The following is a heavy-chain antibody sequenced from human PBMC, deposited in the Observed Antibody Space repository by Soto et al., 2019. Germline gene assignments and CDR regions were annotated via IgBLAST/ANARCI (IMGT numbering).Heavy chain of an antibody. CDR3: GKVSTYYYDSTFDY. CDR2: ISYDGNYK. V-gene: IGHV3-30*18. CDR1: GFTFGSYC. D-gene: IGHD3-22*01. J-gene: IGHJ4*02. Sequence: GGSLRLSCVASGFTFGSYCMHWVRQAPGKGLEWVAIISYDGNYKHHADSVKGRFTISRDNSKNTLYLQMNSLRAEDTAVYYCGKVSTYYYDSTFDYWGQGTLVTVSS.